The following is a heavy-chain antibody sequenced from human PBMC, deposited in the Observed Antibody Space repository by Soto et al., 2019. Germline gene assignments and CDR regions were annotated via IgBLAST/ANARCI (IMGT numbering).Heavy chain of an antibody. V-gene: IGHV1-18*04. J-gene: IGHJ6*02. CDR3: ARDCSSTSCYIYYYYGMDV. CDR1: GYAITCHI. CDR2: ISAYNGNT. D-gene: IGHD2-2*02. Sequence: SVKVSSNASGYAITCHIMRWVRQAPGQGVEWMGWISAYNGNTNYAQKLQGRVTMTTDKSTSTAYMELRSLRSDDTAAYYCARDCSSTSCYIYYYYGMDVWGQATTVTAS.